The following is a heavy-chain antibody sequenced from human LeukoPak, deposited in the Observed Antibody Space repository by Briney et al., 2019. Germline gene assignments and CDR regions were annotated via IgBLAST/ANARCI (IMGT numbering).Heavy chain of an antibody. J-gene: IGHJ3*02. CDR3: ARLSGDSSGSDAFDI. CDR1: GYSSTSYW. D-gene: IGHD3-22*01. V-gene: IGHV5-51*01. CDR2: IYPGDSDT. Sequence: GASLKISCKGSGYSSTSYWIGWVRQMPGKGLEWMGIIYPGDSDTRYSPSFQGQVTISADKSISTAYLQRSSLKASDTAMYYCARLSGDSSGSDAFDIWGQGTMVTVSS.